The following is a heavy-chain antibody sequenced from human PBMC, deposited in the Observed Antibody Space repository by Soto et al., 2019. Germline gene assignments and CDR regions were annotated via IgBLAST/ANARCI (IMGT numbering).Heavy chain of an antibody. V-gene: IGHV3-48*02. CDR1: GFTFSDYS. CDR3: ARDHADHYYFDY. J-gene: IGHJ4*02. Sequence: ESGGGLVQPGGSLRLSCAASGFTFSDYSMNWVRQAPGKGLEWVSYISGGSSTMYYADSVKGRFTISRDNAKNSLYLQMNSLRDEDTAVYYCARDHADHYYFDYWGQGALVTVSS. CDR2: ISGGSSTM.